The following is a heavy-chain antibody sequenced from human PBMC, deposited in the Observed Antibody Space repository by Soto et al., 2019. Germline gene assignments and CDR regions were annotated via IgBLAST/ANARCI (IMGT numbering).Heavy chain of an antibody. CDR2: ISGSGGST. CDR1: GFTFSSYA. D-gene: IGHD1-26*01. J-gene: IGHJ5*02. CDR3: AKAVVGATIQNWFDP. Sequence: GGSLRLSCAASGFTFSSYAMSWVRQSPGKGLEWVSAISGSGGSTYYADSVKGRFTSSRDNSKNTLYLQMNSLRAEDTAVYYCAKAVVGATIQNWFDPWRQGILVTVSS. V-gene: IGHV3-23*01.